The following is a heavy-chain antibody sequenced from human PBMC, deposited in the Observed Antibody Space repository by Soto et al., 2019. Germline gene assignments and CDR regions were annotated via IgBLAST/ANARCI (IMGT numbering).Heavy chain of an antibody. CDR1: GCSFRDYD. V-gene: IGHV3-13*05. J-gene: IGHJ6*02. CDR2: LGAARDP. Sequence: EVQLVESGGGSVQPGASLRLSCAASGCSFRDYDMHWVRQRKGKGLQWVSALGAARDPYYVGSVKGRFSVSRDNAQNSLFLQMNNLRVDDTAVYFCARAYLGRLPRRADYYYAMDVWGRGTTVTVSS. CDR3: ARAYLGRLPRRADYYYAMDV. D-gene: IGHD1-26*01.